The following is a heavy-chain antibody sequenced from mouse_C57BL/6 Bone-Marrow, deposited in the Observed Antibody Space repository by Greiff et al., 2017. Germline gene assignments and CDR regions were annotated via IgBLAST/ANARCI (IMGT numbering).Heavy chain of an antibody. D-gene: IGHD1-1*01. V-gene: IGHV1-50*01. CDR3: ARYYYGSSYGYWYFDV. J-gene: IGHJ1*03. CDR2: IDPSDSYT. Sequence: QVQLQQPGAELVKPGASVKLSCKASGYTFTSYWMQWVKQRPGQGLEWIGEIDPSDSYTNYNQKFKGKATLTVDTSSSTAYMQPSSLTSEDSAVYYCARYYYGSSYGYWYFDVWGTGTTVTVSS. CDR1: GYTFTSYW.